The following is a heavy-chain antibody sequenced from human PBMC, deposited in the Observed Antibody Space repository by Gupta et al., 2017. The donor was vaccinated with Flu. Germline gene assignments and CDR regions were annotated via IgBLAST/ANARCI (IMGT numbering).Heavy chain of an antibody. J-gene: IGHJ3*02. CDR3: ARGRRSLAAGAFDI. D-gene: IGHD6-13*01. Sequence: QVQLQQWGAGLLKPSETLSLTCAVYGGSFSGYYWSWIRQPPGKGLEWIGEINHSGSTNYNPSLKSRVTISVDTSKNQFSLKLSSVTAADTAVYYCARGRRSLAAGAFDIWGQGTMVTVSS. V-gene: IGHV4-34*01. CDR1: GGSFSGYY. CDR2: INHSGST.